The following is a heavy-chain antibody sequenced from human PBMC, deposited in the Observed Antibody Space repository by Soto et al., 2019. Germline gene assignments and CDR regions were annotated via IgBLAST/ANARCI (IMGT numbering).Heavy chain of an antibody. D-gene: IGHD2-8*02. Sequence: SETLSLTFSVSCGSIIGSYWSWIRQSPGKGLEWLGYVYYTGSTNYSPSLRSRVSISVDTSKNEFSLRLSSVTAADTAVYFCARSVSVPGAHIDYWGQGTQVTVSS. CDR1: CGSIIGSY. J-gene: IGHJ4*02. V-gene: IGHV4-59*01. CDR3: ARSVSVPGAHIDY. CDR2: VYYTGST.